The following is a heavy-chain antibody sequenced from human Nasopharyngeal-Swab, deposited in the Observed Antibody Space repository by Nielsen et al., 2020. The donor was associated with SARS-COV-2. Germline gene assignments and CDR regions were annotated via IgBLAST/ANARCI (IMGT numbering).Heavy chain of an antibody. V-gene: IGHV3-23*01. CDR2: ISGSGGST. Sequence: GGSLRLSCAASGFTFSSYAMSWVRQAPGKGLEWVSAISGSGGSTYYADSVKGRFTISRDNSKNTLYLQMNSLRAEDTAVYYCAKVSWEWELLRWYFDYWGQRTLVTVSS. CDR3: AKVSWEWELLRWYFDY. D-gene: IGHD1-26*01. CDR1: GFTFSSYA. J-gene: IGHJ4*02.